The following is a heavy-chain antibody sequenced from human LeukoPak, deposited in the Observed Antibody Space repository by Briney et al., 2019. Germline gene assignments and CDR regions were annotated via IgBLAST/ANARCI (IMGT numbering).Heavy chain of an antibody. CDR1: GFIFNTYA. D-gene: IGHD4-11*01. CDR2: IRATGSST. V-gene: IGHV3-23*01. Sequence: PGGSLRLSCAASGFIFNTYAMSWVRQAPGKGLEWVAAIRATGSSTDYADSVKGRFTISRDNSKNTLYLQMNSLRGEDTAAYYCARDLQPFNYYYMDVWGKGTTVTVPS. CDR3: ARDLQPFNYYYMDV. J-gene: IGHJ6*03.